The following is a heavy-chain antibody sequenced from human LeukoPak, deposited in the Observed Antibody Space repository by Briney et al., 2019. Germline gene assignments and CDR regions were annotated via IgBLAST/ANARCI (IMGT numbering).Heavy chain of an antibody. D-gene: IGHD5-12*01. CDR1: GGSISSSSYY. CDR2: IYYSGST. CDR3: ARGAPFSSGYSDY. J-gene: IGHJ4*02. Sequence: SETLSLACTVSGGSISSSSYYWGWIRQPPGKGLEWIGSIYYSGSTYYNPSLKSRVTISVDTSKNQFSLKLSSVTAADTAVYYCARGAPFSSGYSDYWGQGTLVTVSS. V-gene: IGHV4-39*07.